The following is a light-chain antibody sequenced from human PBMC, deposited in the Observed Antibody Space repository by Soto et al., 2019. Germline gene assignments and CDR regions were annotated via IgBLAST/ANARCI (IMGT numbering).Light chain of an antibody. CDR1: SSDVGGYNY. CDR3: SSYTSSRTLHVV. Sequence: QSALTQPASVSGSPGQSITISCTGTSSDVGGYNYVSWYQQHPGKAPKLMIYEVSNRPSGVSNRFSGSKSGNTDSLTISGLQAEDEADYYCSSYTSSRTLHVVFGGGTKLTVL. V-gene: IGLV2-14*01. CDR2: EVS. J-gene: IGLJ2*01.